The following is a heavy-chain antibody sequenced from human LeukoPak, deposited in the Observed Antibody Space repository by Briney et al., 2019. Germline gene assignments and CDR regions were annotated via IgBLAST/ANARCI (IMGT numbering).Heavy chain of an antibody. CDR3: AKAAPGGIVATIGEIDY. CDR1: GFTFSSYN. Sequence: PGGSLRLSCAASGFTFSSYNINWVRQAPGKGLEWVAVISYDGSNKYYADSVKGRFTISRDNSKNTLYLQMNSLRAEDTAVYYCAKAAPGGIVATIGEIDYWGQGTLVTVSS. J-gene: IGHJ4*02. V-gene: IGHV3-30*18. D-gene: IGHD5-12*01. CDR2: ISYDGSNK.